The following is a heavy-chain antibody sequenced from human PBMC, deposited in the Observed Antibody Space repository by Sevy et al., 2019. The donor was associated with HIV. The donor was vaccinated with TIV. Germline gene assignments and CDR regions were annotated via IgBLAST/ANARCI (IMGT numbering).Heavy chain of an antibody. CDR1: GYSISSGYY. D-gene: IGHD3-10*01. J-gene: IGHJ5*02. CDR3: ASLGITIVRGVNDNWFDP. V-gene: IGHV4-38-2*01. Sequence: SETLSLICAVSGYSISSGYYWGWIRQPPGKGLEWIGTIYHAGNTYYNPSLKSRVTISLDTSKNQFSLKLSSVTAADTAVDYCASLGITIVRGVNDNWFDPWGLGTLVTVSS. CDR2: IYHAGNT.